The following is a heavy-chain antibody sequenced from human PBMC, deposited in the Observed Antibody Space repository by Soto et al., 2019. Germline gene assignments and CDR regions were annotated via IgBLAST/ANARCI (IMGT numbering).Heavy chain of an antibody. D-gene: IGHD6-13*01. CDR1: GFTFSSYE. CDR3: AKAQTGYSSSWSDV. V-gene: IGHV3-48*03. CDR2: ISSSGSTI. J-gene: IGHJ6*02. Sequence: GGSLRLSCAASGFTFSSYEMNWVRQAPGKGLEWVSYISSSGSTIYYADSVKGRFTISRDNAKNSLYLQMNSLRAEDTAVYYCAKAQTGYSSSWSDVWGQGTTVTVSS.